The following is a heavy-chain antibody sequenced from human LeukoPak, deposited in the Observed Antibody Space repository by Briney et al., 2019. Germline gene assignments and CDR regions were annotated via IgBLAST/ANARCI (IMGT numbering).Heavy chain of an antibody. CDR1: GGSISNTNW. CDR2: VSLAGQT. Sequence: PSGTLSPTCDVSGGSISNTNWWSWVRQPPGQGLEWIGEVSLAGQTNYNPSLNGRVTMSLDESTNQVSLKLTSVTAADTAVYYCARGGGDYGDPFDYWGQGTLVTVSS. CDR3: ARGGGDYGDPFDY. V-gene: IGHV4-4*02. J-gene: IGHJ4*02. D-gene: IGHD4-17*01.